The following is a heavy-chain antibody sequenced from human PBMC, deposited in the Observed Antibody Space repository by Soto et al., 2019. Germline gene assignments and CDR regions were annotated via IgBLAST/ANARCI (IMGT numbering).Heavy chain of an antibody. Sequence: PGESRKSSCKASLYSFTNYWIAWVLQMPGKGLEYMGIIYPSDSDSRYSPSFQGQVTFSADKSINTAYLQWSSLKASDTAMYYCARHGFYGDYSSNYFDPWGQGTLVTVSS. CDR3: ARHGFYGDYSSNYFDP. D-gene: IGHD4-17*01. J-gene: IGHJ5*02. CDR1: LYSFTNYW. CDR2: IYPSDSDS. V-gene: IGHV5-51*01.